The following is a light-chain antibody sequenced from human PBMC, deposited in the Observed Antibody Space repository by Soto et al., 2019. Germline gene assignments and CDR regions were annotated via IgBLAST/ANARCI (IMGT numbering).Light chain of an antibody. V-gene: IGKV3-20*01. CDR3: QQYAGSPRT. Sequence: EILMTQSPDTLSVSPGESATLSCRASQRVYSNLAWYQQRPGQAPRLLIYGVSRRATGTPDRFSGSGSGTDFTLTINRVEPEDFAVYFCQQYAGSPRTFGQGTKV. CDR1: QRVYSN. J-gene: IGKJ1*01. CDR2: GVS.